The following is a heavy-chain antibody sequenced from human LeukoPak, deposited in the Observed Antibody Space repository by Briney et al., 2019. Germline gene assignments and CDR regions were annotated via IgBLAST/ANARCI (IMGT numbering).Heavy chain of an antibody. CDR3: ARYDVWGTYRAFDY. V-gene: IGHV4-61*02. J-gene: IGHJ4*02. D-gene: IGHD3-16*02. CDR1: GGSISSGSYY. Sequence: SETLSLTCTVSGGSISSGSYYWSWIRQPAGKGLEWIGRIYTSGSTNYNPSLKSRVTISVDTSKNQFSLKLSSVTAADTAVYYCARYDVWGTYRAFDYWGQGTLVTVSS. CDR2: IYTSGST.